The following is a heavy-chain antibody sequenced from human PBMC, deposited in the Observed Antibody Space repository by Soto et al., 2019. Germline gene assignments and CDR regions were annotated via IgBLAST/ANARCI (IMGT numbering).Heavy chain of an antibody. CDR2: IIPIFGTA. D-gene: IGHD4-17*01. Sequence: QVQLVQSGAEVKKPGSSVKVSCKASGGTFSSYAISWVRQAPGQGLEWMGGIIPIFGTANYAQKFQGRVTITADESTSTAYMELSSLRSEDTAVYYCARAFSHQMVAALTWKITVTTALYYYYGMDVWGQGTTVTVSS. J-gene: IGHJ6*02. CDR1: GGTFSSYA. V-gene: IGHV1-69*12. CDR3: ARAFSHQMVAALTWKITVTTALYYYYGMDV.